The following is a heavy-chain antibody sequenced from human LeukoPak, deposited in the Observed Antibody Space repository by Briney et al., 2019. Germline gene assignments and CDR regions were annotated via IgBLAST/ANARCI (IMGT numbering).Heavy chain of an antibody. Sequence: GGSLRLSCAASGFTFSSYGMHWVRQAPGKGLEWVAVIWYDGSNKYYADSVKGRFTISRDNSKNTLYLQMNSLRAEDTAVYYCARKPFPYDGSGYYYLDYWGQGTLVTVSS. CDR1: GFTFSSYG. V-gene: IGHV3-33*01. J-gene: IGHJ4*02. CDR3: ARKPFPYDGSGYYYLDY. D-gene: IGHD3-22*01. CDR2: IWYDGSNK.